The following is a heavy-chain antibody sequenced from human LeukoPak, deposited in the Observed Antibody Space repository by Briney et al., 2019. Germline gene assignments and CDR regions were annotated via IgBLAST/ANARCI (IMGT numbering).Heavy chain of an antibody. CDR1: GFTFSSYS. J-gene: IGHJ3*02. V-gene: IGHV3-48*04. D-gene: IGHD3-22*01. Sequence: GGSLRLSCAASGFTFSSYSMNWVRQAPGKGLEWVSYISSSSSTIYYADSVKGRFTISRDNAKNSLYLQMNSLRAEDTAVYYCARELYYYDSSGYYPGNAFDIWGQGTMVTVS. CDR3: ARELYYYDSSGYYPGNAFDI. CDR2: ISSSSSTI.